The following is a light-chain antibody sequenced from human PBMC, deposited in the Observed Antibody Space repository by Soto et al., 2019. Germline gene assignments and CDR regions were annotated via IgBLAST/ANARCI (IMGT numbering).Light chain of an antibody. CDR3: QQYESWPT. V-gene: IGKV3-15*01. CDR1: LRVNYN. J-gene: IGKJ1*01. Sequence: EIVMTQFPATLSMSPGQRSTLSCTSSLRVNYNLAWYQQKPGKAPRLLIYTASTRATGIPARFSGSGSGTEFTLTINSLQSEDFAVYYCQQYESWPTFGQGTKVDI. CDR2: TAS.